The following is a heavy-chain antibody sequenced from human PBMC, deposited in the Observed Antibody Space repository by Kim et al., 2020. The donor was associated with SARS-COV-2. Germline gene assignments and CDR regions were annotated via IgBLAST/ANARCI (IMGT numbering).Heavy chain of an antibody. CDR3: AKGATTSEWASGMDV. D-gene: IGHD1-26*01. CDR2: IVYNGGST. V-gene: IGHV3-23*01. Sequence: GGSLRLSCAASGFTFSNYAMSWVRQAPGEGLEWVSTIVYNGGSTFYADSVKGRFTISRDNSQNTLNLQMNSLRVDDTAMYYCAKGATTSEWASGMDVWGQGTTVTFSS. CDR1: GFTFSNYA. J-gene: IGHJ6*02.